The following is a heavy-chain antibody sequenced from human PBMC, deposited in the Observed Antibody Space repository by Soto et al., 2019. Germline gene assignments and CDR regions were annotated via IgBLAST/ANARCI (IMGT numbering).Heavy chain of an antibody. V-gene: IGHV4-31*03. Sequence: QVQLQESGPGLVKPSQTLSLTCTVSGGSISIGGSYWSWIRQHPGKGLEWIGYIYCSGSTYYNPSLKSRVTISVDTSKNQFSLKLSSVTAADTAVYYCARDPSVANYWYFDLWGRGTLVTVSS. CDR1: GGSISIGGSY. CDR2: IYCSGST. CDR3: ARDPSVANYWYFDL. J-gene: IGHJ2*01. D-gene: IGHD2-15*01.